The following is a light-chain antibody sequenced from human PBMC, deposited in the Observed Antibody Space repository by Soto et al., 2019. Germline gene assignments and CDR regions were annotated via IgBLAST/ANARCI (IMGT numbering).Light chain of an antibody. CDR2: KVS. Sequence: DIQMTQSPSTLSASVGDRVTITCRASQSLNDWLAWFQQKPRKAPNLLIYKVSNLESGVPSRFSGSGSGTEFTLTISSLQPDDFATYYCQQYNGYSWAFGQGTKVEIK. V-gene: IGKV1-5*03. CDR1: QSLNDW. CDR3: QQYNGYSWA. J-gene: IGKJ1*01.